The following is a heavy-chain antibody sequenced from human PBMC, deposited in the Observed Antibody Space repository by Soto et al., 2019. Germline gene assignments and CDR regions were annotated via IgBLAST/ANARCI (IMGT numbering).Heavy chain of an antibody. CDR1: GGSISSGDYY. D-gene: IGHD3-22*01. V-gene: IGHV4-30-4*01. CDR2: IYYSGST. Sequence: QVQLQESGPGLVKPSQTLSLTCTVSGGSISSGDYYWSWIRQPPGKGLEWIGYIYYSGSTYYNPSLSRRVTISVDTSQTQFSLKLSSVTGADTAVHYCARDSYDSRGYSFDYWCQGTLVTLSS. J-gene: IGHJ4*02. CDR3: ARDSYDSRGYSFDY.